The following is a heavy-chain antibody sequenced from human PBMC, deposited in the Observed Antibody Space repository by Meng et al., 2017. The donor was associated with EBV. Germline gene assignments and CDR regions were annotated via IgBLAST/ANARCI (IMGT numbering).Heavy chain of an antibody. J-gene: IGHJ4*02. V-gene: IGHV1-69*06. D-gene: IGHD6-13*01. CDR1: GGTFSSYA. CDR2: IIPIFGTA. CDR3: ARAEIAAAGRLDY. Sequence: QGKRVQSGAEVKTHGSSLKVSCKASGGTFSSYAISWVRQAPGQGLGWMGGIIPIFGTANYAQKFQGRVTITADKSTSTAYMELSSLRSEDTAVYYCARAEIAAAGRLDYWGQGTLVTVSS.